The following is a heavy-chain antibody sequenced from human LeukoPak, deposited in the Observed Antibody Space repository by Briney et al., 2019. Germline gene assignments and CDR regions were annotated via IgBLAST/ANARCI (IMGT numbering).Heavy chain of an antibody. V-gene: IGHV3-13*01. CDR3: ARVLKTSGYCSGGSCSYYYYGMDV. Sequence: PGGSLRLSCAASGFTFSSYDMHWVRQATGKGLEWVSAIGTAGDTYYPGSVKGRFTISRENAKNSLYLQMNSLRAGDTAVYYCARVLKTSGYCSGGSCSYYYYGMDVWGQGTTVTVSS. D-gene: IGHD2-15*01. J-gene: IGHJ6*02. CDR2: IGTAGDT. CDR1: GFTFSSYD.